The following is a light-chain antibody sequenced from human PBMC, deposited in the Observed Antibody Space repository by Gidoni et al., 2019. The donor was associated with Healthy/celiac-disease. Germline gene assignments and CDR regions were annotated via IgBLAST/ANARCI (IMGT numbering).Light chain of an antibody. CDR2: WAS. V-gene: IGKV4-1*01. Sequence: DIVMTQSPPSLAVSLGERATINCTSSQSVLYSSNNKNYLAWYQQKPGQPPKLLIYWASTRASGVPDRFSGSGSGTDFTLTISSLQAEDVAVYYCQQYYSTPWTFGQGTNGGNQT. J-gene: IGKJ1*01. CDR3: QQYYSTPWT. CDR1: QSVLYSSNNKNY.